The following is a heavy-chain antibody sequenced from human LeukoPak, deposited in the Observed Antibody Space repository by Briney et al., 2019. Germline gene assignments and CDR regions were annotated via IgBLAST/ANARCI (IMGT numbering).Heavy chain of an antibody. Sequence: GGSLRLPCAASGFTFSSYSMNWVRQAPGKGLEWVSSIISSSSYIYYADSVKGRFTISRDNAKNSLYLQMNSLRAEDTAVYYCARLIRSITMVRGVSYYYYMDVWGKGTTVTVSS. J-gene: IGHJ6*03. CDR1: GFTFSSYS. CDR2: IISSSSYI. CDR3: ARLIRSITMVRGVSYYYYMDV. D-gene: IGHD3-10*01. V-gene: IGHV3-21*01.